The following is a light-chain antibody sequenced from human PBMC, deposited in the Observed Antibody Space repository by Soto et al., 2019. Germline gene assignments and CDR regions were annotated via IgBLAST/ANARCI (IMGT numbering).Light chain of an antibody. CDR1: QSVTNNY. CDR3: QQYGSSPT. V-gene: IGKV3-20*01. J-gene: IGKJ4*01. CDR2: GAS. Sequence: EIVLTQSPGTLSLSPGERATLSCRASQSVTNNYLAWYQQKPGQAPRLLIDGASRRATAIPDRFTGGGAGTGFTLTISRLEPEDSAVYYCQQYGSSPTFGGGTKVDIK.